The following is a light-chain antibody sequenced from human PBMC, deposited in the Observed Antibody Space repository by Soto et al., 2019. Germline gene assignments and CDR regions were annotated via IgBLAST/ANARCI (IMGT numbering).Light chain of an antibody. CDR3: QKYNSAPLT. CDR2: AAS. V-gene: IGKV1-27*01. J-gene: IGKJ4*01. Sequence: DIQMTQSPSSLSASVGDRVTITCRASQGISNYLAWYQQKPGKVPKLLIYAASTLQSGVPSRFSGSGYGTNFTLTICSLQPEDVATYYCQKYNSAPLTFGGGTKV. CDR1: QGISNY.